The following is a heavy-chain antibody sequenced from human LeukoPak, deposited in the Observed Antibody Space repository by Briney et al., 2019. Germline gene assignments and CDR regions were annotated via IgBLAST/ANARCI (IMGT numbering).Heavy chain of an antibody. D-gene: IGHD4-11*01. CDR3: ARGGLYSNYLDS. CDR1: GGPFSGSY. V-gene: IGHV4-34*01. J-gene: IGHJ4*02. Sequence: PSETLSLTCAVYGGPFSGSYWSWIRPPPGKGLEWIGDINENGNSNYIPSLKSRVTISVDTSKNQFSLKVTSVTAADTAVYYCARGGLYSNYLDSWGQGTLVAVS. CDR2: INENGNS.